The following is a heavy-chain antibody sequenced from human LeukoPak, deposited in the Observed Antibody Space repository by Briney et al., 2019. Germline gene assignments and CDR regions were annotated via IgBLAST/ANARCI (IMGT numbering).Heavy chain of an antibody. Sequence: GASVKVSCKASGYTFTNYDISWVRQAPGQGLEWMGWINPNSGGTNYAQKFQGRVTMTRDTSTSTAYMELSRLRSDDTAVYYCASGGVAATELLDYWGQGTLVTVSS. CDR1: GYTFTNYD. J-gene: IGHJ4*02. CDR2: INPNSGGT. V-gene: IGHV1-2*02. D-gene: IGHD6-13*01. CDR3: ASGGVAATELLDY.